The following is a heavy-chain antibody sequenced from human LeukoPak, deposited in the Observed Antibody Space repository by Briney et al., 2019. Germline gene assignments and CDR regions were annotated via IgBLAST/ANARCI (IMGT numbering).Heavy chain of an antibody. J-gene: IGHJ4*02. V-gene: IGHV3-23*01. Sequence: GGSLRLSCATSGLTFTGSAMSWVRQAPGKGLEWVSAISGSGDNTYYADSVKGRFTISRDNSKKTLYLQMDSLRVVDTAVYFCAKDAGDYWGQGTLVTVSS. CDR3: AKDAGDY. CDR1: GLTFTGSA. CDR2: ISGSGDNT.